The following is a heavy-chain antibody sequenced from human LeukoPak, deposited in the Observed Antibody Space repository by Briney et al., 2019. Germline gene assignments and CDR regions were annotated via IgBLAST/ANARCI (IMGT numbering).Heavy chain of an antibody. D-gene: IGHD6-19*01. CDR3: ATIGGIAVTENDAFHI. V-gene: IGHV3-48*01. CDR1: GFPFSSYS. Sequence: PGGSLRLSCAASGFPFSSYSMNWVRQAPGKGLEWVSYISASGSNIYYLDSVKGRFTVSRDNAMNSLFLQMDRPRAEDTAVYYCATIGGIAVTENDAFHIWGQGTMVAVSS. CDR2: ISASGSNI. J-gene: IGHJ3*02.